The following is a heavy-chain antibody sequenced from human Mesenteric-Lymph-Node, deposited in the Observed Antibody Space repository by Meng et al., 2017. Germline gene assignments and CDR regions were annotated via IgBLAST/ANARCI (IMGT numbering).Heavy chain of an antibody. Sequence: GESLKISCAASGFTFSDYYMSWIRQAPGKGLEWVSYISSSGSTIYYADSVKGRFTISRDNAKNSLYLQMNSLRAEDTAVYYCARAVVGATTDGYFDYWGQGTLVTVSS. CDR2: ISSSGSTI. J-gene: IGHJ4*02. D-gene: IGHD1-26*01. V-gene: IGHV3-11*04. CDR3: ARAVVGATTDGYFDY. CDR1: GFTFSDYY.